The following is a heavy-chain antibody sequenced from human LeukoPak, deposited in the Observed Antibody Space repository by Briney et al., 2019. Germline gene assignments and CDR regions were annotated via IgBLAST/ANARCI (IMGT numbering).Heavy chain of an antibody. Sequence: SETLSLTCTVSGGSISSGGYYWSWIRQHPGKGLEWIGYIYYSGSTYYNPSLKSRVTISVDTSKNQFSLKLSSVTAADTAVYYCAREGGTGYDFWSGYFNWFDPWGQGTLVTVSS. D-gene: IGHD3-3*01. CDR1: GGSISSGGYY. CDR2: IYYSGST. J-gene: IGHJ5*02. V-gene: IGHV4-31*03. CDR3: AREGGTGYDFWSGYFNWFDP.